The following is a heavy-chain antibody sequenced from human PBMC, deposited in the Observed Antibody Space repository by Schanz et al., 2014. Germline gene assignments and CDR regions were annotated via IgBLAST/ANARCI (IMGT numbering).Heavy chain of an antibody. V-gene: IGHV1-3*01. Sequence: QVQLVQSGPEVEKPGASVKVSCKTSGYTFTEYTMYWLRQAPGQGLEWVGWISPYTGNTHYFDKMEGRVTMTTDTSTSTAYMELRSLRFDDTAVYYCARDFSAYVGNYFDYWGQGTLVTVSS. CDR2: ISPYTGNT. D-gene: IGHD5-12*01. J-gene: IGHJ4*02. CDR1: GYTFTEYT. CDR3: ARDFSAYVGNYFDY.